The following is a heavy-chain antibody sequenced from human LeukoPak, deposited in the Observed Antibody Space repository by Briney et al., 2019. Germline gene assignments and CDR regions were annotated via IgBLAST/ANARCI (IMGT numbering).Heavy chain of an antibody. J-gene: IGHJ4*02. D-gene: IGHD2-2*01. V-gene: IGHV3-21*01. CDR1: GLSFSSYS. CDR2: ISSSSSYI. Sequence: GGSLRLSCAASGLSFSSYSMNWVRQAPGKGLEWVSSISSSSSYIYYADSVKGRFTISRDNAKNSLYLQMNSLRAEDTAVYYCARAAPGASCDYWGQGTLVTVSS. CDR3: ARAAPGASCDY.